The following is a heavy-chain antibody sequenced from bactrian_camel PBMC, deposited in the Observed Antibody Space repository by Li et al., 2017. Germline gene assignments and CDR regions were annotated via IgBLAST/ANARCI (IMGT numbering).Heavy chain of an antibody. CDR1: AYTYNSYL. CDR3: AAEPVVCFLGFGGRWLPRERDFRD. CDR2: IESDGST. J-gene: IGHJ6*01. D-gene: IGHD1*01. V-gene: IGHV3S26*01. Sequence: HVQLVESGGGSVQAGGNLTLSCIASAYTYNSYLMGWFRQAPGKEREGIAAIESDGSTSYADSVKGRFTISKDNAKNTLYLQMNSLKPEDTAVYYCAAEPVVCFLGFGGRWLPRERDFRDWGQGTQVTVS.